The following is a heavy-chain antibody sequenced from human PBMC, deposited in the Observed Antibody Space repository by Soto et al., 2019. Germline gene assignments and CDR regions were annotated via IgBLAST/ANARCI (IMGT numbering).Heavy chain of an antibody. CDR2: IYYSGST. CDR1: GGSISSGGYY. Sequence: QVQLQESGPGLVKPSQTLSLTCTVSGGSISSGGYYWSWIRQHPGKGLEWIGYIYYSGSTYYNPSLKRRVTISVDTSKNQFSLKLSSVTAADTAVYYCARVGLGRDFWSGSWGGYFDYWGQGTLVTVSS. CDR3: ARVGLGRDFWSGSWGGYFDY. J-gene: IGHJ4*02. V-gene: IGHV4-31*03. D-gene: IGHD3-3*01.